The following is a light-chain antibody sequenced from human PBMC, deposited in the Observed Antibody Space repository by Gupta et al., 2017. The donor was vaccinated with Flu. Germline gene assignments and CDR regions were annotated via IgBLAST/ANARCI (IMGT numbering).Light chain of an antibody. CDR2: GAS. CDR3: QQYEIWPPYT. Sequence: ATLYVSPGDRATRSCRASQSVSTSLAWYQQKPGQAPRLLIFGASSRDTGVPVRFSGSGSGTEFTLTISGRQSEDFAVYYCQQYEIWPPYTFGQGTKMEIK. CDR1: QSVSTS. V-gene: IGKV3-15*01. J-gene: IGKJ2*01.